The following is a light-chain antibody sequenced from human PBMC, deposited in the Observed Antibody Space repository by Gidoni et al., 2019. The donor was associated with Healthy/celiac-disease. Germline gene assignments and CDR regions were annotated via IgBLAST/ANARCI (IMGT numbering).Light chain of an antibody. CDR2: DAS. CDR1: QDISNY. V-gene: IGKV1-33*01. J-gene: IGKJ4*01. Sequence: DIQMTQSPSSLSASVGDRVTITCQASQDISNYLNWYQQKPGKAPQLLIYDASNLETGVPSRFSGSGSGTDFTLTISSLQPEDIATYYCQQYDHLPLTFGGGTKVEIK. CDR3: QQYDHLPLT.